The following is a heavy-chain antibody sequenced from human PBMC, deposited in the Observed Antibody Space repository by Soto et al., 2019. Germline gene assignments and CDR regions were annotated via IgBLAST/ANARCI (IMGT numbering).Heavy chain of an antibody. CDR2: INHSGST. V-gene: IGHV4-34*01. D-gene: IGHD4-17*01. CDR3: ARGKSATVTRKPFDS. J-gene: IGHJ4*02. CDR1: GGSFRGYY. Sequence: QVQLPQWGAGLLKPSETLSLTCAVYGGSFRGYYWSWIRQPPGKGLEWIGEINHSGSTNYNPSLKSRVDISVDKSKNQFSMKLSSVTAADTAVYYCARGKSATVTRKPFDSWGQGTLVTVSS.